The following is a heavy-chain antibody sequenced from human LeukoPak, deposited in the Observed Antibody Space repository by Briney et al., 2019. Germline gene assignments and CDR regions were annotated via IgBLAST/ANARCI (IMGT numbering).Heavy chain of an antibody. CDR2: INPDSGGA. J-gene: IGHJ4*02. CDR3: ARSSSSSGYYFDY. CDR1: GYIFTDYY. V-gene: IGHV1-2*02. Sequence: APVKVSCKASGYIFTDYYMHWVRQAPGQGLEWMGWINPDSGGASFAQKFQDRVTMTRDTSISTAYMELSRLRSDETAVYFCARSSSSSGYYFDYWGQGTLVTVSS. D-gene: IGHD6-6*01.